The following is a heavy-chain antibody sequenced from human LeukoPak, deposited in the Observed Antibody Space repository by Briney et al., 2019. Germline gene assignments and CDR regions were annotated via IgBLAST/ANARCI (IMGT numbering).Heavy chain of an antibody. CDR1: GFTFSNYA. CDR2: ISASGSST. Sequence: QPGGSLRLSCAASGFTFSNYAMSWARQAPGKGLEWVSGISASGSSTYYADSVKGRFTISRDTSQNTLYLQMNSLRAEDTALYYCATYSSGWSLGGYWGQGTLVTVSS. CDR3: ATYSSGWSLGGY. D-gene: IGHD6-19*01. V-gene: IGHV3-23*01. J-gene: IGHJ4*02.